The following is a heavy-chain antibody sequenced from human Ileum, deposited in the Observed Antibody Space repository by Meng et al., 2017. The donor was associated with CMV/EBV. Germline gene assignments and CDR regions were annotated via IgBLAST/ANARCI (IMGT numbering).Heavy chain of an antibody. Sequence: VHHQQGGHGLLKPSGTLSLTRAVHSESFSGYYWSWIRQPPGKGLEWIGEINHSGSTNYNPSLKSRVTISADTSKNQFSLKLSSVTAADTALYYCARAEEYYYDSRGYYFSDYWGQGTLVTVSS. CDR1: SESFSGYY. CDR2: INHSGST. J-gene: IGHJ4*02. D-gene: IGHD3-22*01. CDR3: ARAEEYYYDSRGYYFSDY. V-gene: IGHV4-34*01.